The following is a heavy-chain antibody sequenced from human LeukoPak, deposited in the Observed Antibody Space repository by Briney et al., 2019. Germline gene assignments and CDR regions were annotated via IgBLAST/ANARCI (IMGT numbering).Heavy chain of an antibody. J-gene: IGHJ4*02. V-gene: IGHV1-69*04. Sequence: SVKVSCKASGGTFSSYAISWVRQAPGQGLEWMGRIIPILGIANYAQKFQGRVTITADKSTSTAYMELSSLRSEDTAVYYCASGAAPHYDFWSGSLYFDYWGQGTLVTVSS. D-gene: IGHD3-3*01. CDR3: ASGAAPHYDFWSGSLYFDY. CDR1: GGTFSSYA. CDR2: IIPILGIA.